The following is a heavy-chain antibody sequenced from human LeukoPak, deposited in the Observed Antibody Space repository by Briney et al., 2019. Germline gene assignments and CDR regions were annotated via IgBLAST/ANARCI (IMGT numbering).Heavy chain of an antibody. CDR3: ARTPTYCGGDCYYFDP. CDR2: IHHTGST. Sequence: SETLSLTCAVSGGSISSGGYSWSWIRQPPGKGLEWIGYIHHTGSTYYNPSLKSRVTISVDRSKNQFSLKLSSVTAADTAMYFCARTPTYCGGDCYYFDPWGQGTLVTVSS. V-gene: IGHV4-30-2*01. CDR1: GGSISSGGYS. D-gene: IGHD2-21*02. J-gene: IGHJ5*02.